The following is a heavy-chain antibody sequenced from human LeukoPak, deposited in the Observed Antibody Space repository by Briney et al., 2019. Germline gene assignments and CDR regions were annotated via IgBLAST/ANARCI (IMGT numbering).Heavy chain of an antibody. D-gene: IGHD5-12*01. J-gene: IGHJ5*02. CDR1: GGSFSGYY. CDR3: ARLKWLGWFDP. Sequence: SETLSLTCAVYGGSFSGYYWSWIRQPPGKGLEWIGEINHSGSTNYNPSLKSRVTISVDTSKNQFSLKLSSVTAADTAVYYCARLKWLGWFDPWGQGTLVTVSS. V-gene: IGHV4-34*01. CDR2: INHSGST.